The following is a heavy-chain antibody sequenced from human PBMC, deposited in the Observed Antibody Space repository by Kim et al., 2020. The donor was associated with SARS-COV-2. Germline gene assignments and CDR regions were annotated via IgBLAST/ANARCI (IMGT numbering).Heavy chain of an antibody. J-gene: IGHJ5*02. D-gene: IGHD6-19*01. CDR3: AGGSGWLTDA. Sequence: SETLSLTCTVSGGSISTYYYTWIRHSPGKGLEWIGHISNSGSTNFNPSLKSRVSISSDTSKNQFSLRLTSVTAADTAVYYCAGGSGWLTDAWGQGSLVTVSS. V-gene: IGHV4-59*13. CDR1: GGSISTYY. CDR2: ISNSGST.